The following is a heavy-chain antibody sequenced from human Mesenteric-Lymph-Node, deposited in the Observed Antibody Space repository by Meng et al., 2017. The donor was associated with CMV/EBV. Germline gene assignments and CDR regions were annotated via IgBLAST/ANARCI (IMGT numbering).Heavy chain of an antibody. D-gene: IGHD6-6*01. V-gene: IGHV3-30*02. CDR2: IRYDGSNK. J-gene: IGHJ4*02. CDR3: AKDGSSIAARPDY. CDR1: GFTFSIYG. Sequence: GGSLRLSCAASGFTFSIYGMHWVRQAPGKGLEWVAFIRYDGSNKYYAYSVKGRFTISRDNSKSTLYLQMTSLRAEDTAVYYGAKDGSSIAARPDYWGQGTLVTSPQ.